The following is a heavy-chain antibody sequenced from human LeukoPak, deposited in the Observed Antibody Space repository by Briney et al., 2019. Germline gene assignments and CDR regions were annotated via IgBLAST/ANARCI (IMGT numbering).Heavy chain of an antibody. CDR3: AGDILTGSRPYYMDV. Sequence: SVKVSCKAPGGTFISYAISWVRQAPGQGLEWMGGIIPIFGTANYAQKFQGRVTITTDESTSTAYMELSSLRSEDTAVYYCAGDILTGSRPYYMDVWGKGTTVTVSS. J-gene: IGHJ6*03. V-gene: IGHV1-69*05. CDR2: IIPIFGTA. D-gene: IGHD3-9*01. CDR1: GGTFISYA.